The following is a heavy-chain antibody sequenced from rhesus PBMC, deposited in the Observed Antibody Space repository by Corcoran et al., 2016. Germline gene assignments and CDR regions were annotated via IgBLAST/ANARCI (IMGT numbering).Heavy chain of an antibody. J-gene: IGHJ2*01. V-gene: IGHV4S14*01. D-gene: IGHD5-42*01. Sequence: QVQLQESGPGLVKPSEPLSLTCAVSGYSISSGYYWGWIRQPPGKGLEWIGSIYGSGGSNYLNPSLESRVTLSVDTSKNQFSLKLSSVTAADTAVYYCARVGSSWSEWDTVGTEWYFDLWGPGTPITISS. CDR2: IYGSGGSN. CDR3: ARVGSSWSEWDTVGTEWYFDL. CDR1: GYSISSGYY.